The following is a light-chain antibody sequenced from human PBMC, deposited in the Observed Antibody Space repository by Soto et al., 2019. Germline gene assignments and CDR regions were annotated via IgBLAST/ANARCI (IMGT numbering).Light chain of an antibody. CDR2: NVN. Sequence: QSALTQPPSASGSPGQAVTISCTGTSSDIGGYDFVSWYQVRPGEAPQLIIYNVNGRPSGVPRRFSGSKSGNTASLTVSGLQAEDEADYYCSSYAGSSNVFGTGTKVTV. J-gene: IGLJ1*01. CDR3: SSYAGSSNV. V-gene: IGLV2-8*01. CDR1: SSDIGGYDF.